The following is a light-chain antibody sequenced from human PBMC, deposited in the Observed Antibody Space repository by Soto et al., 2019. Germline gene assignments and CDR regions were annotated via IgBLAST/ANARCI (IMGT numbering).Light chain of an antibody. Sequence: QLVLTQPPSVSGAPGQRVTISCTGSSSNIGAGYDVHWYQRIPGTAPKLLIYAVTNRPSGVPDRFSGSKSDTSASLAITGLQAEDEADYYCHSYDSSLSGSVFGGGTKLTVL. CDR2: AVT. CDR3: HSYDSSLSGSV. J-gene: IGLJ2*01. CDR1: SSNIGAGYD. V-gene: IGLV1-40*01.